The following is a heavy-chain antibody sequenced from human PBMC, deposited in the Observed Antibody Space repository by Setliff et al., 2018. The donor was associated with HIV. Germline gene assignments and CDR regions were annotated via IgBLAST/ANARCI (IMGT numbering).Heavy chain of an antibody. CDR3: ARGFSVYSSSDPLLNWFDP. J-gene: IGHJ5*02. V-gene: IGHV1-69*06. D-gene: IGHD6-6*01. Sequence: ASVKVSCKASGATFSSYAISWVRQAPGQGLEWMGRIIPIFGTPNYAQKFQGRVTITADKSTSTAYMELSSLRSEDTAVYYCARGFSVYSSSDPLLNWFDPWGQGTLVTVSS. CDR1: GATFSSYA. CDR2: IIPIFGTP.